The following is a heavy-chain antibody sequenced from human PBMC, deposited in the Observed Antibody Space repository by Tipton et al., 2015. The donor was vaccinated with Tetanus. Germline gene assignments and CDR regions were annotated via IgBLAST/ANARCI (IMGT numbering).Heavy chain of an antibody. D-gene: IGHD3-10*01. V-gene: IGHV4-39*07. CDR3: ARTLISMVRGVIIRYFYYYFGMDV. CDR2: IYYSGST. CDR1: GGSISSSSYY. Sequence: TLSLTCTVSGGSISSSSYYWGWIRQPPGKGLEWIGSIYYSGSTYYNPSLKSRVTISVDTSKNQFSLKLSSVTAADTAVYYCARTLISMVRGVIIRYFYYYFGMDVWGPGSTVTVSS. J-gene: IGHJ6*02.